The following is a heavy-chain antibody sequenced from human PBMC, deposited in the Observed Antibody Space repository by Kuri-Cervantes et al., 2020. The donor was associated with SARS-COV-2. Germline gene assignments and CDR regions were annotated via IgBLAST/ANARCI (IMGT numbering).Heavy chain of an antibody. J-gene: IGHJ3*02. V-gene: IGHV4-39*01. CDR1: GGSISSSSYY. CDR3: ARRACSSTSCYRALRAFDI. D-gene: IGHD2-2*01. Sequence: SETLSLTYTVAGGSISSSSYYWGWIRQPPGKGLEWIGSNYYSGSTYYNPSLKSRVTIYVDTSKNQFSLKLSSVTAADTAVYYCARRACSSTSCYRALRAFDIWGQGTMVTVSS. CDR2: NYYSGST.